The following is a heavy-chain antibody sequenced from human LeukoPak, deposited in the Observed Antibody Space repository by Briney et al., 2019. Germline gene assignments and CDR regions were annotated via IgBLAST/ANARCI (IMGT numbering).Heavy chain of an antibody. CDR3: ARDPPRVGAPDY. CDR2: INPTSGGT. J-gene: IGHJ4*02. V-gene: IGHV1-2*02. Sequence: ASAKVSCKASGYNFTAYYIHWVRQAPGQGLEWMGWINPTSGGTKYAQKFQGRVTMTWHTSISTAYMDLTRLRSDDTAVYFCARDPPRVGAPDYWGQGTLLTVSS. CDR1: GYNFTAYY. D-gene: IGHD3-16*01.